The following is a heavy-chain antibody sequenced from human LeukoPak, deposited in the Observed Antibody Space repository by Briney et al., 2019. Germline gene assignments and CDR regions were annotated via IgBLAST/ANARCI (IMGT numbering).Heavy chain of an antibody. J-gene: IGHJ4*02. Sequence: GGSLRLSCAASGFTFSGYAMDWVRQAPGKGLEWLGVISYDGSNQYYADSVKGRFTNSRDNSKDTLYLQMSSLRAEDTAVYYCARDSYENSFDYWGQGTLVTVSS. CDR3: ARDSYENSFDY. V-gene: IGHV3-30*15. CDR1: GFTFSGYA. CDR2: ISYDGSNQ. D-gene: IGHD3-22*01.